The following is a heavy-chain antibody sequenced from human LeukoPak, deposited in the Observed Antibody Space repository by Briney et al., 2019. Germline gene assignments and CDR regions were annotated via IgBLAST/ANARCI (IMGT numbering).Heavy chain of an antibody. J-gene: IGHJ5*02. Sequence: GGSLRLSCAASGFHFSSYRMNWVRQAPGKGLEWDSSISSSSSYIYYADSVQGRFTISRDNAKNSLYLQMNSLRAEDTAVYYCAREADTAMVNNWFDPWGQGTLVTVSS. CDR3: AREADTAMVNNWFDP. CDR2: ISSSSSYI. V-gene: IGHV3-21*01. CDR1: GFHFSSYR. D-gene: IGHD5-18*01.